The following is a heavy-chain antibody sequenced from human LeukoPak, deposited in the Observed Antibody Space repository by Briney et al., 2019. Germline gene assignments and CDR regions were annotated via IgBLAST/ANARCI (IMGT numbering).Heavy chain of an antibody. CDR3: ARTLRYNWNVGGYYFDY. Sequence: ASVKVSCNASGYTFTSYDTNWVRQATGQGLEWMGWMNPNSGNTGYAQKFQGRVTITRNTSISTAYMELSSLRSEDTAVYYCARTLRYNWNVGGYYFDYWGQGTLVTVSS. CDR2: MNPNSGNT. D-gene: IGHD1-1*01. J-gene: IGHJ4*02. CDR1: GYTFTSYD. V-gene: IGHV1-8*03.